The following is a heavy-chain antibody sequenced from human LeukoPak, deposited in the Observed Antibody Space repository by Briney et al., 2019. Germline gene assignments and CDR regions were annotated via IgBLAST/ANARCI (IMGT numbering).Heavy chain of an antibody. J-gene: IGHJ4*02. CDR2: IKQDGSEK. D-gene: IGHD4-17*01. CDR3: ARDSVNDYGDYVAYFDY. Sequence: PGGSLRLSCAASGFTVSSNYMSWVRQAPGKGLEWVANIKQDGSEKYYVDSVKGRFTISRDNAKNSLYLQMSSLRAEDTAVYYCARDSVNDYGDYVAYFDYWGQGTLVTVSS. CDR1: GFTVSSNY. V-gene: IGHV3-7*05.